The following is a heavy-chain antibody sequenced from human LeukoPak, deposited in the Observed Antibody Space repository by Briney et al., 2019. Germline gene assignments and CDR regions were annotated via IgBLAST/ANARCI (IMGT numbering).Heavy chain of an antibody. CDR2: IYPDDSDT. Sequence: GESLKISCKGSGYSFSNYWIGWVRQMPGKGLEWMGIIYPDDSDTRYSPSFQGQVTISVDKSTSTAYLQWSSLKASDTATYYCARRDGGATIYRFDPWGQGTLVTVSS. CDR3: ARRDGGATIYRFDP. CDR1: GYSFSNYW. V-gene: IGHV5-51*01. J-gene: IGHJ5*02. D-gene: IGHD3-3*01.